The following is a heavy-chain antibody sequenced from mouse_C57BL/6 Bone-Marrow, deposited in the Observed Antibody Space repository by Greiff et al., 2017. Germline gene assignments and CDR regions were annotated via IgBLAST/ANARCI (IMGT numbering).Heavy chain of an antibody. V-gene: IGHV5-4*01. CDR2: ISDGGSYT. CDR3: ARDLCFDY. Sequence: EVMLVESGGGLVKPGGSLKLSCAASGFTFSSYAMSWVRQTPEKRLEWVATISDGGSYTYYPDNVKGRFTISRDNAKNNLYLQMSHLKSEDTAMYYCARDLCFDYWGQGTTLTVSS. CDR1: GFTFSSYA. J-gene: IGHJ2*01. D-gene: IGHD2-3*01.